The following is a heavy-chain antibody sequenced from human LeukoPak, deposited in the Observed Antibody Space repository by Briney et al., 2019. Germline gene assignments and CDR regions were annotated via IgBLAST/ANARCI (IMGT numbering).Heavy chain of an antibody. CDR1: GFTFSSYS. D-gene: IGHD6-13*01. V-gene: IGHV3-21*01. CDR3: ASEWKAAAGGWY. Sequence: PGGSLRLSCAASGFTFSSYSMNWVRQAPGKGLEWVSSISSSSSYIYYADSVKGRFTISRDNAKNSLYLQMNSLRAEDTAVYYCASEWKAAAGGWYWGQGTLVTVSS. J-gene: IGHJ4*02. CDR2: ISSSSSYI.